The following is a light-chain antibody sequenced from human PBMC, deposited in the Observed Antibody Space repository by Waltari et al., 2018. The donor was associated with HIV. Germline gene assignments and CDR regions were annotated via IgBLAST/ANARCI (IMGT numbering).Light chain of an antibody. CDR2: DSK. CDR3: QSYDSSLSGVL. V-gene: IGLV1-40*01. Sequence: QSVLTQPPSVSGAPGQRVTISCTGSSSNIGAGYEVHWYQQLPGTGPKLLIEDSKNRPSGVPDRFSGSKSGTSAALAITGLQAEDEADYYCQSYDSSLSGVLFGGGTKLTVL. CDR1: SSNIGAGYE. J-gene: IGLJ2*01.